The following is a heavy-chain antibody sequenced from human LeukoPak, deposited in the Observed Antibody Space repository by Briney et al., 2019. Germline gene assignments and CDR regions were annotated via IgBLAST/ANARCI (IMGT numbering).Heavy chain of an antibody. CDR2: IIPILDIA. J-gene: IGHJ6*01. CDR1: GGTFSNYA. CDR3: AREPMVTTYGLDV. Sequence: ASVRVSCKAAGGTFSNYAINWVRQAPGQGLGWMGRIIPILDIANYAQKFQGRVTITADKSTTTAYMELSSLRSEDTAVYYCAREPMVTTYGLDVWGQGTTVIVSS. V-gene: IGHV1-69*04. D-gene: IGHD4-17*01.